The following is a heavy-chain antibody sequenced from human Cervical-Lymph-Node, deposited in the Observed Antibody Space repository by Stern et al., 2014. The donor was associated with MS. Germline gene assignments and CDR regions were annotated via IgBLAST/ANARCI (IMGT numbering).Heavy chain of an antibody. CDR2: INKGGTT. V-gene: IGHV4-61*01. Sequence: QVQLQESGPGLVKPSETLSLTCTVSGDSVTSGSYHWSWIRQPPGQGLEWITYINKGGTTKYNPSLRSRVTISMDTSKNQFSLRLNSVTAADTAVYYCARVGWGGDSWGQGTLVTVSS. CDR1: GDSVTSGSYH. CDR3: ARVGWGGDS. D-gene: IGHD6-19*01. J-gene: IGHJ4*02.